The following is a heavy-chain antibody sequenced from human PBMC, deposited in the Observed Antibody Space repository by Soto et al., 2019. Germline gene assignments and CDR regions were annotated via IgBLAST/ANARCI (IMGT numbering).Heavy chain of an antibody. J-gene: IGHJ4*02. CDR1: GFTVSSNY. Sequence: EVQLVESGGGLVQPGGSRTLSCAASGFTVSSNYMSWVRQAPGLGLEWVSLIWSGGSTYYADSVKGRFTISRDRSKNTLYLQLNSLSAEDTAVYYCARYDFVSGYYSYWGQGALVTVSS. CDR2: IWSGGST. D-gene: IGHD3-3*01. CDR3: ARYDFVSGYYSY. V-gene: IGHV3-66*01.